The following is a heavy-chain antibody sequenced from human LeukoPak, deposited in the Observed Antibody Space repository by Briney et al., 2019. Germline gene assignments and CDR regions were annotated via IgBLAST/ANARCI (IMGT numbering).Heavy chain of an antibody. CDR1: GDSISSYH. J-gene: IGHJ4*02. CDR2: ISYSGST. D-gene: IGHD3-16*01. V-gene: IGHV4-59*01. Sequence: SETLSLTCTVSGDSISSYHWSWIRQSPGKGLEWIGYISYSGSTNYNPSLKSRVTISVDTSKNQFSLQLTSVTAADTAVYYCARVGRGDHTWGSYYFDHWGQGTLVTVSS. CDR3: ARVGRGDHTWGSYYFDH.